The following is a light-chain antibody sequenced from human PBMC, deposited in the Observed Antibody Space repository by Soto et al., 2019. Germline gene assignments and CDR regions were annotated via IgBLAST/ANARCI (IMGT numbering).Light chain of an antibody. J-gene: IGLJ1*01. CDR1: SSDVGAYNY. V-gene: IGLV2-14*01. CDR3: SSYTRTSLLYV. Sequence: QSSLTQPAYVFGSPGQSITISCTGNSSDVGAYNYVSWYRQYPGKAPKLMIYGVTNRPSGVSDRFSGSKSGNTASLTISGLQAEDEADYYCSSYTRTSLLYVFGTGTKVTV. CDR2: GVT.